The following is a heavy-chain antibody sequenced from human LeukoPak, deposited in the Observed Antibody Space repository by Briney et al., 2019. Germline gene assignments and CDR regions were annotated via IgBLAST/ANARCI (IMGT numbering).Heavy chain of an antibody. Sequence: SQTLSLTCTVSGGSISSGGYYWSWIRQHPGKGLEWIGYIYYSGSTYYNPSLKSRVTISVDTSKNQFSLKLSSVTAADTAVYYCARVYGGNFLDAFDIWGQGTTVTVSS. CDR1: GGSISSGGYY. CDR3: ARVYGGNFLDAFDI. D-gene: IGHD4-23*01. V-gene: IGHV4-31*03. J-gene: IGHJ3*02. CDR2: IYYSGST.